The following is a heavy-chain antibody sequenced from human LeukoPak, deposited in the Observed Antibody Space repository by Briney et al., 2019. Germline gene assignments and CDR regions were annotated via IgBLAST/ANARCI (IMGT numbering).Heavy chain of an antibody. CDR3: ARDGYEFWSGYYRGAYFDY. J-gene: IGHJ4*02. CDR2: IKKDGSEK. CDR1: GFSFSSFW. V-gene: IGHV3-7*03. Sequence: PGGSLRLSCATSGFSFSSFWMSWVRQAPGKGLEWVANIKKDGSEKYYVDSVKGRFTISRDNVKNSLYLQMNSLRAEDTGVYYCARDGYEFWSGYYRGAYFDYWGQGTLVTVSS. D-gene: IGHD3-3*01.